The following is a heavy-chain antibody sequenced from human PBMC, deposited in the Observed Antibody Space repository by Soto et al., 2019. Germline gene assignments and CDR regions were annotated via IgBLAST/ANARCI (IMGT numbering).Heavy chain of an antibody. D-gene: IGHD1-26*01. CDR2: IWYDGTNK. V-gene: IGHV3-33*01. CDR3: ARGIPGSYGMDV. Sequence: QEQLVESGGGVVQPGRSLRVSCAASGFTFSNYDIHWVRQAPGKGLEWVALIWYDGTNKFYVDSVKGRFTISRDNSKNTLFLQMTSLRAEDTAVYYCARGIPGSYGMDVWGQGTTVTVSS. J-gene: IGHJ6*02. CDR1: GFTFSNYD.